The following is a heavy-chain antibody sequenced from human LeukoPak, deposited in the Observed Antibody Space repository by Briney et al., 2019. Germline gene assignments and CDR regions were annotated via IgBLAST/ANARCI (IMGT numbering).Heavy chain of an antibody. V-gene: IGHV3-30*02. CDR2: IRSDGSNK. D-gene: IGHD1-26*01. Sequence: GGSLRLSCAASGFTFSTYGMRWVRQAPGKGLEWVAFIRSDGSNKYYSDSVKGLFTISRDTSKHTLFVEINRLRAEDTAVYYCAKDLHPMVGAKTFDCWGQGTLVTVSS. CDR3: AKDLHPMVGAKTFDC. J-gene: IGHJ4*02. CDR1: GFTFSTYG.